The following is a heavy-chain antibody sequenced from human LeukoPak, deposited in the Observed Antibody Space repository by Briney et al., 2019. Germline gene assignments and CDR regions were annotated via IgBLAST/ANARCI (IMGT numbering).Heavy chain of an antibody. J-gene: IGHJ6*03. V-gene: IGHV1-24*01. CDR2: FDPEDGEI. D-gene: IGHD3-22*01. CDR3: ATRQKYYYDSSGPRDYYYTDV. CDR1: GYTLTELP. Sequence: GASVKVSCKVSGYTLTELPMHWVRQAPGKGLEWMGGFDPEDGEIIYAQKFQGRVTMTEDTSTDTAYMELSSLRSEDTAVYYCATRQKYYYDSSGPRDYYYTDVWGKGTTVTVSS.